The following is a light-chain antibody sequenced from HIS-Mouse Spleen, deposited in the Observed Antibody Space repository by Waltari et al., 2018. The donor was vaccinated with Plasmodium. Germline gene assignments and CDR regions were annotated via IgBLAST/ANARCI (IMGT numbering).Light chain of an antibody. V-gene: IGLV3-10*01. CDR1: ALPKKY. CDR3: YSTDSSGNHRV. Sequence: SYELTQPPSVSVSPGQTARITCSGDALPKKYAYWYQEKSGQAPVLVIYDDSKRPSGIPERVSGSSSGTIATLTISGAQVEDEADYYCYSTDSSGNHRVFGGGTKLTVL. J-gene: IGLJ3*02. CDR2: DDS.